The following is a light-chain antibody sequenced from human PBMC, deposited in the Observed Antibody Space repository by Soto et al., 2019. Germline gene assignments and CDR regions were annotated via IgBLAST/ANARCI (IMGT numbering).Light chain of an antibody. J-gene: IGKJ4*01. CDR1: QSVTNNY. V-gene: IGKV3-20*01. CDR3: HQCSYSPLT. CDR2: GAS. Sequence: EIVLTQSPGTLSLSPGERATLSCRASQSVTNNYLAWYQQKPGQAPRLLIYGASNRATGIPDRFSGSGSGTDFTLTINRQEPEDFPVYYCHQCSYSPLTFGGGTKVEIK.